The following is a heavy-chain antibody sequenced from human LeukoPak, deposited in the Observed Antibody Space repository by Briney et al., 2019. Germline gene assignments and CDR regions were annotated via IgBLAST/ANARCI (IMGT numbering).Heavy chain of an antibody. J-gene: IGHJ3*02. CDR2: MNPNSGNT. CDR3: ARGLVSSSWLRGLDAFDI. Sequence: ASVKVSCKASGYTFTSYDINWVRQATGQGLEWMGWMNPNSGNTGYAQKFQGRVTMTRNTSISTAYMELSSLRSEDTAVYYCARGLVSSSWLRGLDAFDIWDQGTMVTVSS. V-gene: IGHV1-8*01. D-gene: IGHD6-13*01. CDR1: GYTFTSYD.